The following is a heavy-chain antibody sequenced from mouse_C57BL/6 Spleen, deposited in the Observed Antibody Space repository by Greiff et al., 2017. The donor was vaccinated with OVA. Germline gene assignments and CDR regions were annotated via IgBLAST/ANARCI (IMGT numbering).Heavy chain of an antibody. J-gene: IGHJ2*01. V-gene: IGHV1-82*01. Sequence: QVQLKESGAELVKPGASVKISCKASGYAFSSSWMNWVKQRPGKGLEWIGRIYPGDGDTNYNGKFKGKATLTADKSSSTAYMQLSSLTSEDSAVYFCARGDWDGFDYWGQGTTLTVSS. CDR2: IYPGDGDT. CDR3: ARGDWDGFDY. D-gene: IGHD4-1*01. CDR1: GYAFSSSW.